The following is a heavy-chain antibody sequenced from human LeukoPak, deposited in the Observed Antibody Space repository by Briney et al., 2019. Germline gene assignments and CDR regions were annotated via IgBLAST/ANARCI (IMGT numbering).Heavy chain of an antibody. CDR2: IYHSGST. V-gene: IGHV4-59*01. D-gene: IGHD1-1*01. CDR3: ASRNWNDDC. J-gene: IGHJ4*02. CDR1: GGSISTYY. Sequence: PSETLSLTCTDSGGSISTYYWNWIRQPPGRGLEWIGYIYHSGSTNYNPSLQSRVTISVDTSKNQFSLNLNSVTAADTAVYYCASRNWNDDCWGQGTLVTVSS.